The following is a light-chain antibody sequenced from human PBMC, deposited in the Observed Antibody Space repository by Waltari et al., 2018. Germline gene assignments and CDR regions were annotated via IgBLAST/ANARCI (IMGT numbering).Light chain of an antibody. V-gene: IGKV3-20*01. CDR2: AAS. CDR3: QNHERLPAT. CDR1: QSIGRY. Sequence: EIVLTQSPGTLSLSPGERATLSCRASQSIGRYLVWYQQKPGQAPRLLIYAASCRATGIPDRFSGSGSGTDFSLTISRLEPEDFAVYYCQNHERLPATFGQGTKVEIK. J-gene: IGKJ1*01.